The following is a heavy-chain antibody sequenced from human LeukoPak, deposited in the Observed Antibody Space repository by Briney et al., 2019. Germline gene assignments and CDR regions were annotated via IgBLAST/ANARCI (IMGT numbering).Heavy chain of an antibody. CDR3: ARHGGVVRGEGSDAFDI. CDR1: GGSISSYY. Sequence: KSSETLSLTCTVSGGSISSYYWSWIRQPPGKGLEWIGYIYYSGSTNSNPSLKSRVTISLDTSRNHLSLKLSSVTAADTAVYYCARHGGVVRGEGSDAFDIWGQGTMVTVSS. CDR2: IYYSGST. J-gene: IGHJ3*02. D-gene: IGHD3-10*01. V-gene: IGHV4-59*08.